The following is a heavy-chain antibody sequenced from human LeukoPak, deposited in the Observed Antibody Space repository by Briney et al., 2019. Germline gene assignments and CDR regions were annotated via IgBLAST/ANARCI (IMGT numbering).Heavy chain of an antibody. CDR2: INHSGST. CDR3: AREYRGVGASIGYDY. Sequence: SETLSLTCAVYGGSFSGYYWSWIRQPPGKGLGWIGEINHSGSTNYNPSLKSRVTISVDTSKNQFSLKLTSVTAADTAVYYCAREYRGVGASIGYDYWGQGTLVTVSS. CDR1: GGSFSGYY. V-gene: IGHV4-34*01. D-gene: IGHD1-26*01. J-gene: IGHJ4*02.